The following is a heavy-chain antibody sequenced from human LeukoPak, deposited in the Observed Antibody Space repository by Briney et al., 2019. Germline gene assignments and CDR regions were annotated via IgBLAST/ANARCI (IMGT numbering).Heavy chain of an antibody. CDR2: IGSDDKT. CDR1: GFTFSVYA. V-gene: IGHV3-23*01. D-gene: IGHD3-10*02. J-gene: IGHJ6*02. CDR3: ARDLNYYVALYV. Sequence: GGSLRLSCEASGFTFSVYARIWVRQAPGKGLEWVSSIGSDDKTHYSESVKGRFAISRDNSKSMLFLHMNSLRAEDTALYYCARDLNYYVALYVWGQGTTVTVSS.